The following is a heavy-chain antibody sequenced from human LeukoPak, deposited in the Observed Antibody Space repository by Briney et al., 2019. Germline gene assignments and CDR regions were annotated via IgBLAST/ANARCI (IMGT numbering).Heavy chain of an antibody. Sequence: GSSVTVSCKSSGYTLNSYHFYWLGPATARGGAGVGWVYPYSCDRGYAQNFKGRVTITSDTSISTAYMKLSSLRSEDTAVYFCARTTSLTASGYDYWGQGTLVTVSS. CDR1: GYTLNSYH. CDR2: VYPYSCDR. J-gene: IGHJ4*02. CDR3: ARTTSLTASGYDY. D-gene: IGHD4-17*01. V-gene: IGHV1-8*03.